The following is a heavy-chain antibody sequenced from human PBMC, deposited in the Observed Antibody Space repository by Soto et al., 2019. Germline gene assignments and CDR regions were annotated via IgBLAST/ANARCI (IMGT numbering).Heavy chain of an antibody. J-gene: IGHJ4*02. CDR1: GGSVSSSSYY. CDR3: ATYSSSWYVVY. Sequence: SETLSLTCTVSGGSVSSSSYYWGWIRQPPGKGLEWIGSIYYSGSTYYNPSLKSRVTISVDTSKNQFSLKLSSVTAADTAVYYCATYSSSWYVVYWGQGTLVTVSS. D-gene: IGHD6-13*01. CDR2: IYYSGST. V-gene: IGHV4-39*01.